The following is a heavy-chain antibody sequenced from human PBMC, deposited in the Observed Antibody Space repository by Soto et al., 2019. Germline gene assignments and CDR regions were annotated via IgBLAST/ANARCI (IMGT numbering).Heavy chain of an antibody. Sequence: QVQLQQWGAGLLKPSETLSLTCAVYGGSFSGYYWSWIRQPPGKGLEWIGEINHSGSTNDNPSLKRRVTITVDTSKNQISHKLSSVTAADTAVYYCARGQAHYYGTNGYFQHWGQGPLVTGS. J-gene: IGHJ1*01. CDR2: INHSGST. CDR3: ARGQAHYYGTNGYFQH. D-gene: IGHD3-10*01. CDR1: GGSFSGYY. V-gene: IGHV4-34*01.